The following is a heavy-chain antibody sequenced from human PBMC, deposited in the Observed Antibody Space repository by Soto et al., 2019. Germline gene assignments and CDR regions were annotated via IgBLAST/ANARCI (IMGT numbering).Heavy chain of an antibody. CDR1: GGSISSYY. Sequence: SETLSLTCTVSGGSISSYYWSWIRQPPGKGLEWIGYIYYSGSTNYNPSLKSRVTISVDTSKNQFSLKLSSVTAADTAVYYCARDRPQGYYYYMDVWGKGTTVTVSS. V-gene: IGHV4-59*01. CDR3: ARDRPQGYYYYMDV. CDR2: IYYSGST. J-gene: IGHJ6*03.